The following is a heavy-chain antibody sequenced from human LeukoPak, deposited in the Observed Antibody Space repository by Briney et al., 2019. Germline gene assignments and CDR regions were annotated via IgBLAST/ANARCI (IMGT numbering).Heavy chain of an antibody. CDR2: INHSGST. CDR1: GGSFSGYY. V-gene: IGHV4-34*01. Sequence: SETLSLTCAVYGGSFSGYYWSWIRQPPGKGLEWIGEINHSGSTNYNPSLKSRVTISVDTSKNQFSLKLSSVTAADTAVYYCARGMYSSSWHYYYYGMDVWGQGTTVTVSS. CDR3: ARGMYSSSWHYYYYGMDV. D-gene: IGHD6-13*01. J-gene: IGHJ6*02.